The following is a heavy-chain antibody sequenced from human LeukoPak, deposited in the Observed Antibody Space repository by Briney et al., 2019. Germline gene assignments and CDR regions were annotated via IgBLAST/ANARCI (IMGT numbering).Heavy chain of an antibody. CDR3: ARVGGAIFGIRQYYYYYGMDV. V-gene: IGHV4-34*01. J-gene: IGHJ6*02. D-gene: IGHD3-3*01. CDR2: INHSGST. CDR1: GGSFSGYY. Sequence: SETLSLTCAVYGGSFSGYYWSWIRQPPGKGLEWIREINHSGSTNYNPSLKSRVTISVDTSKNQFSLKLSSVTAADTAVYYCARVGGAIFGIRQYYYYYGMDVWGQGTTVTVSS.